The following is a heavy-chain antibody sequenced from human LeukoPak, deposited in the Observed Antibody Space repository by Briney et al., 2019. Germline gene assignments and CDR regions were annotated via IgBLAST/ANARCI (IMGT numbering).Heavy chain of an antibody. CDR1: GFTFGSYW. D-gene: IGHD2-2*01. CDR3: ARGHCTSASCLGALYFDY. V-gene: IGHV3-7*01. J-gene: IGHJ4*02. Sequence: GGSLRLSCAASGFTFGSYWMCWVRQAPGKGLEWVANIKQDGSEKYYVDSLKGRFTVSRDNGKNSLYLQLNSLRAEDMAVYYCARGHCTSASCLGALYFDYWGQGTLVIVSS. CDR2: IKQDGSEK.